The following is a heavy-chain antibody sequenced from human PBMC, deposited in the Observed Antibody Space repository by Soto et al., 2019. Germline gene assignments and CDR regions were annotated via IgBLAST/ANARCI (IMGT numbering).Heavy chain of an antibody. CDR1: GFTFSSYG. J-gene: IGHJ6*03. V-gene: IGHV3-33*01. D-gene: IGHD1-7*01. CDR3: ARGGDITGTIYYYYMDV. CDR2: IWYDGSNK. Sequence: GGSLRLSCAASGFTFSSYGMHWVRQAPGKGLEWVAVIWYDGSNKYYADSVKGRFTISRDNSKNTLYLQMNSLRAEDTAVYYCARGGDITGTIYYYYMDVWGKGTTVTVSS.